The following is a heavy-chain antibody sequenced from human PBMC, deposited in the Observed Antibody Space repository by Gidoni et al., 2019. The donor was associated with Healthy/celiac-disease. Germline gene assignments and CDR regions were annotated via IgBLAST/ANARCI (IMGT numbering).Heavy chain of an antibody. V-gene: IGHV1-69*01. D-gene: IGHD2-15*01. CDR3: ARGPSGGSCRFDY. Sequence: QVQLVQSGAEVKKPGSSVKVSCQASGGPFSSYASSWVRQAPGQGLEWMGGIIPIFGTANYAQKFQGRVTITADESTSTAYMELSSLRSEDTAVYYCARGPSGGSCRFDYWGQGTLVTVSS. CDR2: IIPIFGTA. J-gene: IGHJ4*02. CDR1: GGPFSSYA.